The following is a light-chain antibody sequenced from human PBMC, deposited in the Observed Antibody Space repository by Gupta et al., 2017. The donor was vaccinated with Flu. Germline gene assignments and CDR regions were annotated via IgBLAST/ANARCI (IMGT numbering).Light chain of an antibody. V-gene: IGKV3-20*01. CDR3: HQYCSSPLT. J-gene: IGKJ4*01. Sequence: EIPFTQSPGPLSFTPGERATLPCRASQSHSSSSLTWYQQKPVQAPRLLIYGASSRATGIPDRFSGSGSGTDFTLTISRLKPEDFAVYYCHQYCSSPLTFGGGTKVEIK. CDR1: QSHSSSS. CDR2: GAS.